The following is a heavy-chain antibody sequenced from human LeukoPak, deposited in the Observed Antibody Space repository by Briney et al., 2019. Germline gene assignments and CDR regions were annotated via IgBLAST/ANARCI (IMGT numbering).Heavy chain of an antibody. CDR1: GGSISSYY. CDR3: AGSGSSHPIFDY. D-gene: IGHD1-26*01. V-gene: IGHV4-4*07. Sequence: SETLSLTCTVSGGSISSYYWSWIRQPAGKGLEWIGRIYTSGSTNYNPSLKSRVTMSVDTSKNQFSLKLSSVTAADTAVYYCAGSGSSHPIFDYWGQGTLVTVSS. CDR2: IYTSGST. J-gene: IGHJ4*02.